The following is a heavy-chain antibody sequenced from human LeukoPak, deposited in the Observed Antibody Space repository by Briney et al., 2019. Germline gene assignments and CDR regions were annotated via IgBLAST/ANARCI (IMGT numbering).Heavy chain of an antibody. D-gene: IGHD1-26*01. CDR3: ARARSIVGATGALYNGMDV. V-gene: IGHV1-69*02. Sequence: SVKVSCKASGGTCSSYTITWVRQAPGQGLEWMGRIIPMVDIANYAQNFQGRVTITADKSTSTAYMELTSLRSEDTAVYYCARARSIVGATGALYNGMDVWGQGTTVTVSS. J-gene: IGHJ6*02. CDR2: IIPMVDIA. CDR1: GGTCSSYT.